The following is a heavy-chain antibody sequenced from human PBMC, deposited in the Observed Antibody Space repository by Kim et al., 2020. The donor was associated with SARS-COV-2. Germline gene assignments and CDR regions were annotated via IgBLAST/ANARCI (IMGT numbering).Heavy chain of an antibody. CDR1: GFTFSSFA. D-gene: IGHD6-19*01. J-gene: IGHJ4*02. CDR2: ISGSGGST. CDR3: AKRANFIAVAGIFDY. V-gene: IGHV3-23*01. Sequence: GGSLRLSCAASGFTFSSFAMSWVRQAPGKGLEWVSAISGSGGSTNYADSVKGRFTISRDNIKNTLYLQMNSLRAEDTAVYYCAKRANFIAVAGIFDYWGQGTLVTVSS.